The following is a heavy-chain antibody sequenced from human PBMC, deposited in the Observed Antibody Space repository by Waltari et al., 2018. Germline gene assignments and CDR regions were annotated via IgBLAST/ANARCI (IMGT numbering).Heavy chain of an antibody. J-gene: IGHJ6*03. CDR2: INHSGRP. CDR1: GGSFSGYY. CDR3: ARGRVGNYGYMDV. Sequence: QVQLQQWGAGLLKPSETLSLTCAVYGGSFSGYYWSWIRQPPGKGLEWMGEINHSGRPKYNPAIKSGGTISVDTSKNQFSLKLSSVTAADTAVYYCARGRVGNYGYMDVWGKGTTVTISS. V-gene: IGHV4-34*01. D-gene: IGHD1-26*01.